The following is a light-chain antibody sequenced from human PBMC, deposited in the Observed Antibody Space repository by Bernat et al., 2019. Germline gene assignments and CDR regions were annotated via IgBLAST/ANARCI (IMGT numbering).Light chain of an antibody. CDR1: QSISNY. CDR3: QQTYSTPWT. Sequence: DIQVTQSPSSLSASVGDRVTITCRASQSISNYLNWYQQKPGKAPKFLIYAASSLADGVPSRFTGSGSGTEFTLTISSLQPEDSAAYYCQQTYSTPWTFGQGTKVEIK. V-gene: IGKV1-39*01. J-gene: IGKJ1*01. CDR2: AAS.